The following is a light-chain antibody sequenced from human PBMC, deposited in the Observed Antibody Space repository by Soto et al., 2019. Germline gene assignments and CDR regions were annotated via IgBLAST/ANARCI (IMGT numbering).Light chain of an antibody. V-gene: IGKV3-20*01. CDR3: QQYGTSPGT. CDR2: GAS. J-gene: IGKJ1*01. CDR1: QSVDDY. Sequence: EILLTQSPDTLSVSLGERATLSCRASQSVDDYLAWYQQRPGQSPRLLIYGASTRATGVPDRFSGSGSGTDFTLTISRLEPEDFAVYYCQQYGTSPGTFGQGTKVDIK.